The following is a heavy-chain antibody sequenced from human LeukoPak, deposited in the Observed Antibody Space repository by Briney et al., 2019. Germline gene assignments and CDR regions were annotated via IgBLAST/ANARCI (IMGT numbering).Heavy chain of an antibody. CDR1: GGSISSYY. CDR2: IYYSGST. V-gene: IGHV4-59*01. D-gene: IGHD5-24*01. J-gene: IGHJ4*02. CDR3: AGFGHGYNHGVCDY. Sequence: PSETLSLTCTVSGGSISSYYWSWIRQPPGKGLEWIGYIYYSGSTNYNPSLKSRVTISVDTSKNQFSLKLSSVTAADTAVYYCAGFGHGYNHGVCDYWGQGTLVTVSS.